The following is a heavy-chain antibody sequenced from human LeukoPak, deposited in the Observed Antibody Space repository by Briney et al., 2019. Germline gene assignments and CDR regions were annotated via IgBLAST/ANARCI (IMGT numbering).Heavy chain of an antibody. V-gene: IGHV4-39*01. CDR3: GRQWLRLTNWFDP. J-gene: IGHJ5*02. D-gene: IGHD5-12*01. CDR1: GGSISSSNHY. Sequence: PSETLSLTCTVSGGSISSSNHYWGWIRQPPGKGLEWIGSIYYSGSTYYNPSLKSRVTISVDTSKNQFSLKVRSVTAADTAVYYCGRQWLRLTNWFDPWGQGTLVTVSS. CDR2: IYYSGST.